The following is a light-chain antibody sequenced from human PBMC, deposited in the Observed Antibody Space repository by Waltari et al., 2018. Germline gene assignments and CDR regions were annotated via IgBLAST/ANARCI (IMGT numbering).Light chain of an antibody. CDR3: CSYAGSSYYV. J-gene: IGLJ1*01. V-gene: IGLV2-23*01. CDR2: EGS. Sequence: QSALTQPASVSGSPGQSITISCTGTSSDVGSYNLVSWYQQHPGKAPKLMIYEGSKRPSGVSNRFSGSKSGNTASLTISGLQAEGEADYYCCSYAGSSYYVFGTGTKVTVL. CDR1: SSDVGSYNL.